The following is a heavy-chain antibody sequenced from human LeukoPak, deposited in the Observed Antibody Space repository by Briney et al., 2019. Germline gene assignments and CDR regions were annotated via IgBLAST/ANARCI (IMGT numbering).Heavy chain of an antibody. CDR1: GFTFSSYW. D-gene: IGHD4-17*01. CDR3: ARGVGNDYGDYYGMDV. J-gene: IGHJ6*02. V-gene: IGHV3-74*01. Sequence: PGGSLRLSCAASGFTFSSYWMHWVRQAPGKGLVWVSRINSDGSSTSYADSVKGRFTISRDNAKNTLYLQMNSLRAEDTAVYYCARGVGNDYGDYYGMDVWGQGTTVTVSS. CDR2: INSDGSST.